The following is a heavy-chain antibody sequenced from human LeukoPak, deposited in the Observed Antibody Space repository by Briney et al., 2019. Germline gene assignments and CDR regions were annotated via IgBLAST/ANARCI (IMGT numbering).Heavy chain of an antibody. Sequence: SETLSLTCTVSGGSISSYYWSWIRQPPGKGLEWIGYIYYSGSTNYNPSLKSRVTISVDTSKNQFSLKLNSVTAADTAVYYCARRTYYYDSSAYQNWFDSWGQGTLVTVSS. J-gene: IGHJ5*01. V-gene: IGHV4-59*12. CDR1: GGSISSYY. CDR3: ARRTYYYDSSAYQNWFDS. CDR2: IYYSGST. D-gene: IGHD3-22*01.